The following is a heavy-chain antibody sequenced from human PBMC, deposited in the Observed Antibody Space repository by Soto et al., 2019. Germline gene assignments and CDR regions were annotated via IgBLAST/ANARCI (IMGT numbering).Heavy chain of an antibody. J-gene: IGHJ4*02. Sequence: EVQLLESGGGLVQPGGSLRLSCATSGFPFSPNAMSWVRQAPGKGLEWVSSIGGNSYLTYSADSVKGRFTISRDNAKNTLCLQMNSLRAEDTAVYFCAKVDYSDSSGYYRGQIDYWGQGTLVTVSS. CDR1: GFPFSPNA. CDR2: IGGNSYLT. V-gene: IGHV3-23*01. CDR3: AKVDYSDSSGYYRGQIDY. D-gene: IGHD3-22*01.